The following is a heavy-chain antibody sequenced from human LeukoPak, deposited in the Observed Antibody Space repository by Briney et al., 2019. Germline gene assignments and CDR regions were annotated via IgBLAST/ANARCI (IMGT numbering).Heavy chain of an antibody. CDR1: GFTFSSYN. Sequence: GGSLRLSCAASGFTFSSYNMNWVRQAPGKGLEWVSYISSSSSTIYYADSVKGRFTISRDNAKNPLYLQMNSLRAEDTAVYYCARGFTMLGTDYWGQGTLVTVSS. J-gene: IGHJ4*02. D-gene: IGHD3-10*02. CDR3: ARGFTMLGTDY. CDR2: ISSSSSTI. V-gene: IGHV3-48*01.